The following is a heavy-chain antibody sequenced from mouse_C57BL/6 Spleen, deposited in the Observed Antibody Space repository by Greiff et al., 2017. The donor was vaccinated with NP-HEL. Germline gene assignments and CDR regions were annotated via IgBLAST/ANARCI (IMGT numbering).Heavy chain of an antibody. Sequence: EVQLQQSGPELVKPGASVKIPCKASGYIFTDYNMDWVKQSHGKSLEWIGDINPNNGGTIYNQKFKGKATLTVDKSSSTAYMELRSLTSEDTAVYYCARRGSYDGPFDYWGQGTTLTVSS. J-gene: IGHJ2*01. V-gene: IGHV1-18*01. CDR2: INPNNGGT. CDR1: GYIFTDYN. D-gene: IGHD2-3*01. CDR3: ARRGSYDGPFDY.